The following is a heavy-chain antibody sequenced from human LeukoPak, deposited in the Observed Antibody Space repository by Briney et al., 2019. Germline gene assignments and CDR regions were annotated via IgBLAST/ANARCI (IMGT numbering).Heavy chain of an antibody. D-gene: IGHD1-26*01. J-gene: IGHJ3*02. Sequence: PSETLSLTCTVSGGSISSYYWSWIRQPPGKGLEWIAYIYYSGSTDYNPSLKSRVTISIDTSKNQFSLKLSSVTAADTAVYYCARDVRTIVGASRAFDIWGQGTMVTVS. CDR3: ARDVRTIVGASRAFDI. V-gene: IGHV4-59*01. CDR1: GGSISSYY. CDR2: IYYSGST.